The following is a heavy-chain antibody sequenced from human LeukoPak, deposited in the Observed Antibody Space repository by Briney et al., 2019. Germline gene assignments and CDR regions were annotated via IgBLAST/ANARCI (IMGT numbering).Heavy chain of an antibody. J-gene: IGHJ4*02. CDR2: INHSGST. CDR3: ARVRGYHFDY. CDR1: GRSFSGYY. V-gene: IGHV4-34*01. D-gene: IGHD5-18*01. Sequence: SETLSLTCAVYGRSFSGYYWSWIRQPPGKGLEWIGEINHSGSTNYNPSLKSRVTISVDTSKNQFSLKLSSVTAADTAVYYCARVRGYHFDYWGQGTLVTVSS.